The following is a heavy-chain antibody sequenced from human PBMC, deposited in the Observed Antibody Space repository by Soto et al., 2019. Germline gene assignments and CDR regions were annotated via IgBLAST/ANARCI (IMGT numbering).Heavy chain of an antibody. J-gene: IGHJ5*02. Sequence: EVQLVESGGGLVKPGGSLRLSCAASGFTFSTYSMNWVRQAPGKGLEWVSSISSSSSYIYYADSVKGRFTISRDNAKNSLYLQMNSLRAEDTAVYYCARDTSEYSSGRRWFDPWGQGTLVTVSS. D-gene: IGHD6-25*01. V-gene: IGHV3-21*01. CDR2: ISSSSSYI. CDR3: ARDTSEYSSGRRWFDP. CDR1: GFTFSTYS.